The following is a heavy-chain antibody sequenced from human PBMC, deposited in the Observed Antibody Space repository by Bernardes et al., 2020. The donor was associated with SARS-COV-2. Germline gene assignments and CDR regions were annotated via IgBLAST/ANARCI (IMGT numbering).Heavy chain of an antibody. CDR1: GYTFTSYA. J-gene: IGHJ5*02. V-gene: IGHV1-3*01. Sequence: ASVKVSCKASGYTFTSYAMHWVRQAPGQRLEWMGWINAGNGNTKYSQKFQGRVTITRDTSASTAYMELSSLRSEDTAVYYCARDKTSDGDYVGYWFDPWGQGTLVTVSS. D-gene: IGHD4-17*01. CDR2: INAGNGNT. CDR3: ARDKTSDGDYVGYWFDP.